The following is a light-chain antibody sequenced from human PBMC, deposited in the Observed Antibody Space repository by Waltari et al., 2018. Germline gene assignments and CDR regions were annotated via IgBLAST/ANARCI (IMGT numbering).Light chain of an antibody. CDR1: SSTIGSTT. Sequence: QSVLTQPPSASGTPGQRVTISCSGSSSTIGSTTVAWYEQFPGMAPRLLIYSNNERPSGVPDRFSGSKSGSSASLTISGLHFEDEADYYCATWDDSLNGRVFGGGTKLTVL. V-gene: IGLV1-44*01. CDR3: ATWDDSLNGRV. J-gene: IGLJ3*02. CDR2: SNN.